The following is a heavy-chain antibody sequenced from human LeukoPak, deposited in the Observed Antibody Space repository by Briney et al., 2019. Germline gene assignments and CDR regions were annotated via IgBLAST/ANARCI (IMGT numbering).Heavy chain of an antibody. CDR1: GFTFSSYG. J-gene: IGHJ4*02. V-gene: IGHV3-33*01. CDR3: ARGRVAGLLDY. CDR2: IWYDGSNK. Sequence: GRSLRLSCAASGFTFSSYGMHWVRQAPGKGLEWVAVIWYDGSNKYYADSVKGRFTISRDNSKNTLYLQMNSLRAEDTAVYYCARGRVAGLLDYWGQGTLVTVSS. D-gene: IGHD6-19*01.